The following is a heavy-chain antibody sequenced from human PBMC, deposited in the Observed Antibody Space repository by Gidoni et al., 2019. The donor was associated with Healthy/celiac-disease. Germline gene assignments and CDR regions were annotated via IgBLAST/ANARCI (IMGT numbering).Heavy chain of an antibody. CDR2: ISRSSIYI. CDR1: GFTFSSHS. V-gene: IGHV3-21*01. CDR3: AVDLTTPYYYYYGMDV. Sequence: EVQPVESGGGLVKPGGSLRPPCAASGFTFSSHSMNWVRQAPGKGLEWISSISRSSIYIYDADSVKGRFTISRDNAKNSLYLQMISLRAEDTAVYYCAVDLTTPYYYYYGMDVWGQGTTVTVSS. D-gene: IGHD4-17*01. J-gene: IGHJ6*02.